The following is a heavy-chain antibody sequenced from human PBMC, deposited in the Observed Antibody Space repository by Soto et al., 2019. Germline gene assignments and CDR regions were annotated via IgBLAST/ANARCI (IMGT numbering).Heavy chain of an antibody. CDR3: ARADYDHIWGSYRY. D-gene: IGHD3-16*02. CDR1: GFTFSSYW. V-gene: IGHV3-7*01. J-gene: IGHJ4*02. CDR2: IKQDGSEK. Sequence: GGSLKLSCAASGFTFSSYWMSWVRQAPGKGLEWVANIKQDGSEKYYVDSVKGRFTISRDNAKNSLYLQMNSLRAEDTAVYYCARADYDHIWGSYRYWGQGTLVTVSS.